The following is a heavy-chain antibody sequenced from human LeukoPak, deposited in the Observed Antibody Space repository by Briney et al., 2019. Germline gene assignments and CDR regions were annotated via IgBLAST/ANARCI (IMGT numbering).Heavy chain of an antibody. CDR3: ARGRIQVWLNNNFDS. Sequence: SETLSLTCTVSGGSINSSSYYWGWIRQPPGKGLEWIGSIFYSGNTYDNPSLKSRVTISVDTSKNQFSLKLNSVTAADTAVYYCARGRIQVWLNNNFDSWGQGTLVTVSS. J-gene: IGHJ4*02. D-gene: IGHD5-18*01. CDR1: GGSINSSSYY. V-gene: IGHV4-39*01. CDR2: IFYSGNT.